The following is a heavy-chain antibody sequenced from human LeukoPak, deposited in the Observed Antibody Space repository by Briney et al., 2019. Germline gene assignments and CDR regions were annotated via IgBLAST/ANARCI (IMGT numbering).Heavy chain of an antibody. Sequence: PSETLSLTCTISVGSISSSNDYRGWIRQPPGKGLEWIGSDYYSGSTLYTSSLQSRVTISVDTSKNQFSLKLTSVTAADTAVYYCARRRGYCSSTSCLKRGPFDYWGQGTLVTVSS. D-gene: IGHD2-2*01. J-gene: IGHJ4*02. V-gene: IGHV4-39*01. CDR1: VGSISSSNDY. CDR3: ARRRGYCSSTSCLKRGPFDY. CDR2: DYYSGST.